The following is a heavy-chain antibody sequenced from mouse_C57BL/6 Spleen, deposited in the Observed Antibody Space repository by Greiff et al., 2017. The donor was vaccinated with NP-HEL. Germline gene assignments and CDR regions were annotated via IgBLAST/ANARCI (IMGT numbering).Heavy chain of an antibody. J-gene: IGHJ3*01. V-gene: IGHV1-69*01. CDR1: GYTFTSYW. CDR2: IDPSDSYT. Sequence: VQLQQSGAELVMPGASVKLSCKASGYTFTSYWMHWVKQRPGQGLEWIGEIDPSDSYTNYNQKFKGKSTLTVDKSSSTAYMQLSSLTSEDSAVYYGARRGYSNLFADWGQGTLVTVSA. CDR3: ARRGYSNLFAD. D-gene: IGHD2-5*01.